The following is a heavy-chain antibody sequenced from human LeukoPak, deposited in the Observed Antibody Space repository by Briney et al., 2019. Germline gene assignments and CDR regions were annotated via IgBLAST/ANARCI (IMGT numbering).Heavy chain of an antibody. CDR1: GGSISSGDYY. V-gene: IGHV4-30-4*01. CDR2: IYYSGST. CDR3: ARDPYYYGSSGFDY. D-gene: IGHD3-22*01. J-gene: IGHJ4*02. Sequence: ASETLSLTCTGSGGSISSGDYYWSWIRQPPGKGLERIGYIYYSGSTYYNPSLKSRVTISVDTSKNQFSLKLSSVTAADTAVYYCARDPYYYGSSGFDYWGQGTLVTVSS.